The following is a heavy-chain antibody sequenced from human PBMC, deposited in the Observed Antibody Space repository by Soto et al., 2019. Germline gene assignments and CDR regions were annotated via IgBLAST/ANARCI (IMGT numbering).Heavy chain of an antibody. V-gene: IGHV3-30-3*01. D-gene: IGHD2-15*01. CDR3: ARGRYIVVVVAANPGDI. J-gene: IGHJ3*02. CDR2: ISYDGSNK. CDR1: GFTFSSYA. Sequence: QVQLVESGGGVVQPGRSLRLSCAASGFTFSSYAMHWVRQAPGKGLEWVAVISYDGSNKYYADSVKGRFTISRDNSKNTLYLQMNSLRAEDTAVYYCARGRYIVVVVAANPGDIWGQGTMVTVSS.